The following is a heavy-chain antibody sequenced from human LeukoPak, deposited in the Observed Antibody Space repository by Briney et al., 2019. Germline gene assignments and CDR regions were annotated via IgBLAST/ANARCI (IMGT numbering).Heavy chain of an antibody. CDR1: GGSISSYY. J-gene: IGHJ4*02. Sequence: SETLSLTCTVSGGSISSYYWSWIRQPAGKGLEWIGRIYTSGSTNYNPSLKSRVTMSVDTSKNQFSLKLSSVTAADTAVYYCARDGSATAAPQFDYWGQGTLVTVSS. CDR2: IYTSGST. D-gene: IGHD6-13*01. CDR3: ARDGSATAAPQFDY. V-gene: IGHV4-4*07.